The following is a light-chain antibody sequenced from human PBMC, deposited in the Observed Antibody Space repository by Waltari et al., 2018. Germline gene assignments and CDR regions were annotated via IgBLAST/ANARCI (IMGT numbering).Light chain of an antibody. CDR3: QSYDSSLNGRV. CDR2: VNR. Sequence: QSVLTQPPSVSGAPGQRVTISCTGNSSNVGAGYDVHWYQLLPGTVPKLLIYVNRGRPPGVPDRFSGSRSGTSASLAITGLRAEDEAEYYCQSYDSSLNGRVFGGGTKVTVL. V-gene: IGLV1-40*01. J-gene: IGLJ3*02. CDR1: SSNVGAGYD.